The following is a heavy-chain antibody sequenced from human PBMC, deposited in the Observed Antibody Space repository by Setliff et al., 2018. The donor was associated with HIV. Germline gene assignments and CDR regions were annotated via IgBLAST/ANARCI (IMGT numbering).Heavy chain of an antibody. CDR3: ARGQTSVTLQFDH. Sequence: GGSLRLSCAASGFTFSSYWMSWVRQAPGKGLEWVANIKQDGSEKYYVDSVKGRFTISRDNAKNSLFLQMNSLRAEDTAVYYCARGQTSVTLQFDHWGQGTLVTVSS. D-gene: IGHD4-17*01. J-gene: IGHJ4*02. V-gene: IGHV3-7*01. CDR1: GFTFSSYW. CDR2: IKQDGSEK.